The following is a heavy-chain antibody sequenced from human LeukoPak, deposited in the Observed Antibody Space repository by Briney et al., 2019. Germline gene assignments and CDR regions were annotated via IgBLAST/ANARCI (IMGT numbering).Heavy chain of an antibody. CDR1: GFTFSNAW. V-gene: IGHV3-23*01. CDR2: ISGSGGST. D-gene: IGHD3-3*01. Sequence: GGSMRLSCAASGFTFSNAWMSWVRQAPGKVLEWVSAISGSGGSTYYADSVKGRFTISRDNSKNTLYLQMNRLRAEDTAVYYCAKELNDFWSGYLKYNDAFDIWGQGTMVTVSS. J-gene: IGHJ3*02. CDR3: AKELNDFWSGYLKYNDAFDI.